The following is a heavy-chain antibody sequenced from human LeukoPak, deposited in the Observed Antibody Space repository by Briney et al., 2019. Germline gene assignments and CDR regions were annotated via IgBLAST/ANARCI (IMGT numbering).Heavy chain of an antibody. CDR2: IYYSGST. J-gene: IGHJ6*03. Sequence: SETLSLTCTVSGGSISSYYWSWIRQPAGKGLEWIGYIYYSGSTNYNPSLKSRVTISVDTSKNQFSLKLSSVTAADTAVYYCARGNCSSTSCSPYYYMDVWGKGTTVTVSS. V-gene: IGHV4-59*01. CDR3: ARGNCSSTSCSPYYYMDV. CDR1: GGSISSYY. D-gene: IGHD2-2*01.